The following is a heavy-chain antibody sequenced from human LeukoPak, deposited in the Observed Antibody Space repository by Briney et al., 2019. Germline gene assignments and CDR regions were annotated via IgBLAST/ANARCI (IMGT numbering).Heavy chain of an antibody. J-gene: IGHJ4*02. D-gene: IGHD3-22*01. Sequence: GGSLRLSCAASGFIFSSYAMSWVRQAPGKGLEWVSAISGSGGSTYYADSVKGRFTISRDNSKNTLYLQMNSLRAEDTAVYYCAKLPYYYDSSGYPTLGGVDYWGQGTLVTVSS. CDR3: AKLPYYYDSSGYPTLGGVDY. V-gene: IGHV3-23*01. CDR2: ISGSGGST. CDR1: GFIFSSYA.